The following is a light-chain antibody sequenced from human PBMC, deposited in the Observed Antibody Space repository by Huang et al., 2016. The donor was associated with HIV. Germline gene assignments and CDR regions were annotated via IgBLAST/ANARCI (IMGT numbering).Light chain of an antibody. Sequence: ERVMTQSPAPLSVAPGERVTLSCRASHSVSSNFAWYPHKPGQAPRPLIHGASTRVTVIPARFSGSGSGTEFTLAISSLQSEDSGVYFCQQYDNWPLTFGQGTRLEIK. CDR3: QQYDNWPLT. V-gene: IGKV3-15*01. CDR2: GAS. J-gene: IGKJ5*01. CDR1: HSVSSN.